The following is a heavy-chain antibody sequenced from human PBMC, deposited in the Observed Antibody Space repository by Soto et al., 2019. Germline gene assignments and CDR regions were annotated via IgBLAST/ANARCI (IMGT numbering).Heavy chain of an antibody. D-gene: IGHD3-10*01. CDR3: TRDIGGSGSY. CDR1: GLTFRSYW. Sequence: EVQLVESGGGLVKPGGSLSLSCAAPGLTFRSYWMNWVRQAPGLGLVGVSHINEDGSHINYADSVKGRFPISRDNAKNTLYLQMDSLRAEDTAVYYCTRDIGGSGSYWGQGTLVTVSS. J-gene: IGHJ4*02. V-gene: IGHV3-74*01. CDR2: INEDGSHI.